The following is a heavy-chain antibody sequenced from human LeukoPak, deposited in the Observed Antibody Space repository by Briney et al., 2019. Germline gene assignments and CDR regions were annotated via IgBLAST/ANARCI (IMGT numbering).Heavy chain of an antibody. V-gene: IGHV3-48*04. J-gene: IGHJ4*02. CDR1: GFTFSSYS. CDR2: SSSTGNII. CDR3: ARDPLIGSTYTTAWGY. D-gene: IGHD2-2*01. Sequence: GGSLRLSCAASGFTFSSYSMNWVRQAPGKGLEGVSYSSSTGNIIFYADSVKGRFTISRDNAKNSLYLQMNSLRAEDTAVYYCARDPLIGSTYTTAWGYWGQGTLVTVSS.